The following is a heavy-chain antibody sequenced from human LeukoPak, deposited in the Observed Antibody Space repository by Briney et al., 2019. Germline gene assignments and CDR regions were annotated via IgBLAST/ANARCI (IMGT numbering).Heavy chain of an antibody. J-gene: IGHJ1*01. Sequence: ASVKVSCKASGYTFTGYYMHWVRQAPGQGLEWMGWTNPNSGGTNYAQKFQGRVTMTRDTSISTAYMELSRLRSEDTAVYYCARSYCSSTSCYWHFQHWGQGTLVTVSS. V-gene: IGHV1-2*02. CDR3: ARSYCSSTSCYWHFQH. D-gene: IGHD2-2*01. CDR1: GYTFTGYY. CDR2: TNPNSGGT.